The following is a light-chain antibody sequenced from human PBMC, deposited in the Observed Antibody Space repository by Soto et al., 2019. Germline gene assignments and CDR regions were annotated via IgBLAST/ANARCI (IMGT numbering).Light chain of an antibody. CDR2: GAS. V-gene: IGKV3-20*01. J-gene: IGKJ4*01. Sequence: ILGTQSPGPLSLSPWERATLSCRVSQSVSSSYLAWYQQKPGQAPRLLIYGASSRATGIPDRFSGSGSGTDFTLTISRLEPEDFAVYYCQQYGSSPWTFGGGTKVDIK. CDR1: QSVSSSY. CDR3: QQYGSSPWT.